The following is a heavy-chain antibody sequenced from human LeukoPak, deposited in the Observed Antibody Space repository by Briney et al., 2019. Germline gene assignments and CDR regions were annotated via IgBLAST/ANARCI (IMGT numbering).Heavy chain of an antibody. CDR3: AKDSVPYYYGSGSYPDY. D-gene: IGHD3-10*01. CDR2: ISSSSSYI. V-gene: IGHV3-21*04. J-gene: IGHJ4*02. Sequence: TGVTLRLSCAASGFTFSSYSMNWVRQAPGKGLEWVSSISSSSSYIYYADSVKGRFTISRDNSKNTLYLQMNSLRAEDTAVYYCAKDSVPYYYGSGSYPDYWGQGTLVTVSS. CDR1: GFTFSSYS.